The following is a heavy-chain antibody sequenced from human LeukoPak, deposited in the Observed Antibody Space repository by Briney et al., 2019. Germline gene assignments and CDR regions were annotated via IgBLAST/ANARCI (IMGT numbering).Heavy chain of an antibody. D-gene: IGHD1-26*01. CDR2: IYHSGNT. CDR1: NYFISSGYY. V-gene: IGHV4-38-2*01. CDR3: ARSCGSWHPFDF. Sequence: SETLSLTCGVSNYFISSGYYWAWIRQPPGKGLEWIATIYHSGNTYYNPSLKSRVTISVDTSKNLFSLNLSSVTAADTAVYYCARSCGSWHPFDFWGQGTMVTVSS. J-gene: IGHJ3*01.